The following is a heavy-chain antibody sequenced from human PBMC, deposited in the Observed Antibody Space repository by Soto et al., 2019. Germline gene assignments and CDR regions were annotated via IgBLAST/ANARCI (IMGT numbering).Heavy chain of an antibody. CDR2: INPNSGGT. CDR3: ARERAAAGAYYYYGMDV. D-gene: IGHD6-13*01. Sequence: ASVKVSCKASGYTFTGYYMHWVRQAPGQGLEWMGWINPNSGGTNYAQKFQGRVTMTRDTSISTAYMELSRLRSDDTAVYYCARERAAAGAYYYYGMDVWGQGTTVTVSS. CDR1: GYTFTGYY. V-gene: IGHV1-2*02. J-gene: IGHJ6*02.